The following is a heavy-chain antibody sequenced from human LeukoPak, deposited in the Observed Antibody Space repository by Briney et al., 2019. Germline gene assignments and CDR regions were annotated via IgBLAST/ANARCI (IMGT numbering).Heavy chain of an antibody. J-gene: IGHJ4*02. CDR1: GDSVSTNTAA. Sequence: SQTLSLTCAISGDSVSTNTAAWSWIRQSPSRGLEWLGRTYYRSKWYSDYAVPVRGRITIDPDTSKNQFSLQLTSVTPEDTAVYYCVRYTGWFYFDYWGQGTLVTVSS. D-gene: IGHD6-19*01. CDR2: TYYRSKWYS. CDR3: VRYTGWFYFDY. V-gene: IGHV6-1*01.